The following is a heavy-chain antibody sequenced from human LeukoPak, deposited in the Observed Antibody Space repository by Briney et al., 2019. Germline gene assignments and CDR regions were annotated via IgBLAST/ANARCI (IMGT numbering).Heavy chain of an antibody. D-gene: IGHD3-10*01. CDR3: AKVMVRGVNWVDY. CDR1: GFTFSSYG. V-gene: IGHV3-30*18. J-gene: IGHJ4*02. Sequence: GGSLRLSCAASGFTFSSYGMHWARQAPGKGLEWVAVISYDGSNKYYADSVKGRFTISRDNSKNTLYLQMNSLRAEDTAVYYCAKVMVRGVNWVDYWGQGTLVTVSS. CDR2: ISYDGSNK.